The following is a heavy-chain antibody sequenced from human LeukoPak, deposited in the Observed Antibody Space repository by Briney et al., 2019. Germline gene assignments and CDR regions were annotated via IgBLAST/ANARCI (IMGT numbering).Heavy chain of an antibody. Sequence: PGGTLRLSCAASGFTFSSHWMHWVRQAPEKGLEWVANIKQDGSEKYYVDSVKGRFTISRDNAKNSLYLQMNSLRAEDTAVYYCAREALYYYDSSGYYDYWGQGTLVTVSS. J-gene: IGHJ4*02. D-gene: IGHD3-22*01. CDR2: IKQDGSEK. CDR3: AREALYYYDSSGYYDY. V-gene: IGHV3-7*01. CDR1: GFTFSSHW.